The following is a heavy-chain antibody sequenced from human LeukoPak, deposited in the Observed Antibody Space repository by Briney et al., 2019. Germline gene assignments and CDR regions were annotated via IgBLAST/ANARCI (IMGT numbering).Heavy chain of an antibody. CDR2: IGDTGGRT. Sequence: GGSLRLSCAGSGFTFTSYAMNWVRQAPGKGLEWVSTIGDTGGRTFYADSLKGRFTISRGNSKYTLYLQMYSLRAEDTAVYYCAAQKRGSYRPYYFDYWGQGTVVTVSS. CDR1: GFTFTSYA. V-gene: IGHV3-23*01. CDR3: AAQKRGSYRPYYFDY. J-gene: IGHJ4*02. D-gene: IGHD3-16*02.